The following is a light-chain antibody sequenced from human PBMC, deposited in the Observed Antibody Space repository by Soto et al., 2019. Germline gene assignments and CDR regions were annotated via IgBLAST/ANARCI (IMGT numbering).Light chain of an antibody. CDR1: RSVSSN. CDR3: QQYNSWHGVH. V-gene: IGKV3D-15*01. J-gene: IGKJ5*01. CDR2: GPS. Sequence: GDRASVAWRTSRSVSSNLAWYQQKPGQAPRLLIYGPSTRATGIPARFSGSGSGTECPGTLSDLQFEAFGVSAWQQYNSWHGVHIGQGTRLEIK.